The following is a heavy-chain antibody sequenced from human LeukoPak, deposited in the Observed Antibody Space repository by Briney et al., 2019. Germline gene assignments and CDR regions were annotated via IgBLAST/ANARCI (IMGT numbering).Heavy chain of an antibody. CDR2: ISYDGSNK. V-gene: IGHV3-30-3*01. D-gene: IGHD3-3*01. Sequence: HPGGSLRLSCAASGFTFSSYAMHWVRQAPGKGLEWVAVISYDGSNKYYADSVKGRFTISRDNSKNTLYLQMNSLRAEDTAVYYCAREIQLSGPGNFWSGYYHYYYYGMDVWGQGTTVTVSS. CDR3: AREIQLSGPGNFWSGYYHYYYYGMDV. J-gene: IGHJ6*02. CDR1: GFTFSSYA.